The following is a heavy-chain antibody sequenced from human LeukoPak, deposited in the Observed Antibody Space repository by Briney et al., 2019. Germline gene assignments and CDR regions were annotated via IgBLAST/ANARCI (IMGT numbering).Heavy chain of an antibody. D-gene: IGHD6-6*01. Sequence: GGSLRLSCAASGFTFSIYAMSWVRQAPGKGLEWVSTINTSGGSTYYADSVKGRFTISRDSSKNTPYLQMNSLRAEDTAVYYCAKDWEYSSSNGMDVWGQGTTVTVAS. CDR2: INTSGGST. V-gene: IGHV3-23*01. CDR3: AKDWEYSSSNGMDV. J-gene: IGHJ6*02. CDR1: GFTFSIYA.